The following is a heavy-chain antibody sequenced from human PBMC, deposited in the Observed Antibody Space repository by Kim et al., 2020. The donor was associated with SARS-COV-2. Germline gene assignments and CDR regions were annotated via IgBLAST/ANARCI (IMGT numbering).Heavy chain of an antibody. CDR3: VKGVIVVVPAAMGGMDV. Sequence: GGSLRLSCSASGFTFSSYAMHWVRQAPGKGLEYVSAISSNGGSTYYADSVKGRFTISRDNSKNTLYLQMSSLRAEDTAVYYCVKGVIVVVPAAMGGMDVWGQGTTVTVSS. V-gene: IGHV3-64D*06. CDR2: ISSNGGST. J-gene: IGHJ6*02. CDR1: GFTFSSYA. D-gene: IGHD2-2*01.